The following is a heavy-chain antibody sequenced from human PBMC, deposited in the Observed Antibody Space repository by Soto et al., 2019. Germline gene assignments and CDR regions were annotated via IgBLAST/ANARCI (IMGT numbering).Heavy chain of an antibody. CDR1: GYSFTSYW. D-gene: IGHD3-22*01. V-gene: IGHV5-51*01. CDR2: IYPGDSDT. J-gene: IGHJ3*02. Sequence: PGESLKISCKGSGYSFTSYWIGWVRQRPGKGLEWMGIIYPGDSDTRYSPSFQGQVTISADKSISTAYLQWSSLKASDTAMYYCATTYYYDSSGYVDAFDIWGQGTMVTVSS. CDR3: ATTYYYDSSGYVDAFDI.